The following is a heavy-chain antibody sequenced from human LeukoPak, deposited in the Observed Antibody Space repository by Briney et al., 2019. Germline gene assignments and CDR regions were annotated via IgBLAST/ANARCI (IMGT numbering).Heavy chain of an antibody. Sequence: SETLSLTCTVSGGSISSYYWSWIRQPPGKGLEWIGYIYYSGSTNYNPSLKSRVTISVDTSKNQFSLKLSSVTAADTAVYYCARDLGSRSYYGYFDYWGQGTLVTVSS. CDR1: GGSISSYY. V-gene: IGHV4-59*01. J-gene: IGHJ4*02. CDR3: ARDLGSRSYYGYFDY. CDR2: IYYSGST. D-gene: IGHD3-10*01.